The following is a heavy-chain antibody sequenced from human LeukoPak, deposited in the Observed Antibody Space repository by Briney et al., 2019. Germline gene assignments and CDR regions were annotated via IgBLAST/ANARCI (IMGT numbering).Heavy chain of an antibody. Sequence: GGSLRLSCAASGFTFDDYGMTWVRQAPGKGLEWVSGINWNSSSTGYADSVKGRFTISRDNSKNTLYLQMNSLRAEDTAVYYCAKDLVEFDYWGQGTLVTVSS. J-gene: IGHJ4*02. V-gene: IGHV3-20*04. CDR3: AKDLVEFDY. D-gene: IGHD2-2*01. CDR2: INWNSSST. CDR1: GFTFDDYG.